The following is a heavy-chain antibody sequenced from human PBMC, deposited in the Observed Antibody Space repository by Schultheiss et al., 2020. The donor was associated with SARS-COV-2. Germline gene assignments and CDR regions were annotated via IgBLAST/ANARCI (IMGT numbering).Heavy chain of an antibody. Sequence: SETLSLTCAVSGGSISSYYWSWIRQPPGKGLEWIGYIYYSGSTNYNPSLKSRVTISVDTSKNQFSLKLSSVTAADTAVYYCASLHPSSYYYYNMDVWGQGTTVTVSS. CDR2: IYYSGST. J-gene: IGHJ6*02. CDR1: GGSISSYY. V-gene: IGHV4-59*01. CDR3: ASLHPSSYYYYNMDV.